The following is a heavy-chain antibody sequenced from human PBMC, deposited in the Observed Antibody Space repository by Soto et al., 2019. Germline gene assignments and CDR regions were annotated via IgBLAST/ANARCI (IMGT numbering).Heavy chain of an antibody. CDR1: GFTFSSYA. CDR3: AKDQASGQGSFDS. J-gene: IGHJ4*02. Sequence: PGGSLRLSCAASGFTFSSYAMSWVRQAPGKGLEWVSSISGSGGGTYYADSVKGRFTISRDNSKDTLFLQMNSLRADDTAVYYCAKDQASGQGSFDSWGQGTLVT. CDR2: ISGSGGGT. V-gene: IGHV3-23*01.